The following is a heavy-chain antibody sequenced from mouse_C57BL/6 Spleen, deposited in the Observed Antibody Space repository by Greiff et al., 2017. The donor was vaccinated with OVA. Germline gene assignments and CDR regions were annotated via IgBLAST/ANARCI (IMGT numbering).Heavy chain of an antibody. CDR2: IYPGDGDT. V-gene: IGHV1-82*01. CDR1: GYAFSSSW. J-gene: IGHJ2*01. D-gene: IGHD2-4*01. CDR3: ARDDYEDY. Sequence: VQLRQSGPELVKPGASVKISCKASGYAFSSSWMNWVKQRPGKGLEWIGRIYPGDGDTNYNGKFKGKATLTADKSSSTAYMQLSSLTSEDSAVYFCARDDYEDYWGQGTTLTVSS.